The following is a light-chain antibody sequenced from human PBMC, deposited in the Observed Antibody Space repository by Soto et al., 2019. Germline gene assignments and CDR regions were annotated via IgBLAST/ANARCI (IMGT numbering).Light chain of an antibody. J-gene: IGKJ5*01. CDR1: QTVSRN. CDR2: DIS. V-gene: IGKV3-15*01. CDR3: QQYTNWRS. Sequence: EVVMTQCPATLTVSPGERATLSCRASQTVSRNLAWYQQRPGQAPRLLIYDISNRATGVPARFSGSGSETDSPLTIRSLQSQDFAVYLCQQYTNWRSFGQGTRLEIK.